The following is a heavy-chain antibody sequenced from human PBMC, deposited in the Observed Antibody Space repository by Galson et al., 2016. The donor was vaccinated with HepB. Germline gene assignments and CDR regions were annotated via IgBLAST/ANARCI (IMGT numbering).Heavy chain of an antibody. J-gene: IGHJ4*02. V-gene: IGHV4-4*07. Sequence: EPLSLTCTVSGGSISSYYWSWIRQPAGKGLEWIGRIYSSGSTNYNPSLKSRVTMSVDTSKNQFSLKLSSVTAADTAVYYCARVVPPVRFGSEYYFDYWGQGTLVTVSS. D-gene: IGHD1-26*01. CDR3: ARVVPPVRFGSEYYFDY. CDR2: IYSSGST. CDR1: GGSISSYY.